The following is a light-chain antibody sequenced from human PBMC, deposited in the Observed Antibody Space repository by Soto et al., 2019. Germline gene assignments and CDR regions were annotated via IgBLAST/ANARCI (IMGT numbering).Light chain of an antibody. CDR3: QQFNNPELT. J-gene: IGKJ4*01. V-gene: IGKV1D-13*01. CDR1: QGISSA. Sequence: AIPLTQSPSSLSASVGARVTITCRASQGISSALAWYQQKPGKAPKLLIYDASSLESGVPSRFSGSGSGTDFTLTISSLQPEDFATYYCQQFNNPELTVGGGTKVEIK. CDR2: DAS.